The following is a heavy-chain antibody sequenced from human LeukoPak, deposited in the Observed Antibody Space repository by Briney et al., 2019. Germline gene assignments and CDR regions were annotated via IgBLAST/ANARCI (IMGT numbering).Heavy chain of an antibody. CDR1: GGTFSSYA. CDR3: ARGLYYYDSSGYFRPSEFDY. V-gene: IGHV1-69*13. D-gene: IGHD3-22*01. J-gene: IGHJ4*02. CDR2: IIPIFGTA. Sequence: ASVKVSCRASGGTFSSYAISWVRQAPGQGLEWMGGIIPIFGTANYAQKFQGRVTITADESTSTAYMELSSLRSEDTAVYYCARGLYYYDSSGYFRPSEFDYWGQGTLVTVSS.